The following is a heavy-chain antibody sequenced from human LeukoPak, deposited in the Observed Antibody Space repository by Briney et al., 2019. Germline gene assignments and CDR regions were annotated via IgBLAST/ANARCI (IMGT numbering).Heavy chain of an antibody. D-gene: IGHD3-10*01. CDR2: IYHSGST. J-gene: IGHJ4*02. CDR3: AREITMVRGVIAHFDY. Sequence: TSETLSLTCTVSGGSISTYYWSWIRQPPGKGLEWIGYIYHSGSTNYNPSLKSRVTISVDKSKNQFSLKLSSVTAADTAVYYCAREITMVRGVIAHFDYWGQGTLVTVSS. V-gene: IGHV4-59*12. CDR1: GGSISTYY.